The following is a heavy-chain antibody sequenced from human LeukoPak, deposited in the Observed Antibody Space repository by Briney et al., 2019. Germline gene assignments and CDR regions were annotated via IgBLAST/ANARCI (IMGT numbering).Heavy chain of an antibody. CDR2: IYPGDSDT. D-gene: IGHD1-20*01. J-gene: IGHJ5*02. Sequence: PGESLKISCKGSGYSFTIYWIGWVRQMPGKGLEWMGIIYPGDSDTRYSPSFQGQVIISADKSTSTAYLQWSSLKASDTAMYYCASAGITGNIPFDPWGQGTLVTVSS. CDR3: ASAGITGNIPFDP. V-gene: IGHV5-51*01. CDR1: GYSFTIYW.